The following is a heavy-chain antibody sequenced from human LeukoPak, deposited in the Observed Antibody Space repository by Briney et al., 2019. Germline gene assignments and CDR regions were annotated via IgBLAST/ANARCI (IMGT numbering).Heavy chain of an antibody. D-gene: IGHD3-10*01. Sequence: GGSLRLSCAASGFMFFSHSMNWVRQAPGKGLEWVSYISGSGTTMYYADSVKGRFTISRDNAKNSVFLQMNSLRADDTAVYYCGRELDGSVDYWGQGTLVTVSS. CDR3: GRELDGSVDY. J-gene: IGHJ4*02. CDR2: ISGSGTTM. V-gene: IGHV3-48*04. CDR1: GFMFFSHS.